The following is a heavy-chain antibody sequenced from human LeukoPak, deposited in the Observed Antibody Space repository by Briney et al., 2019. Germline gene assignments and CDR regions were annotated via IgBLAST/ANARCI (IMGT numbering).Heavy chain of an antibody. CDR3: ARGSPIAAADHFDY. CDR2: INAGNGNT. Sequence: ASVKVSCKASGYTFTSYAMHWVRQAPGQRLEWMGWINAGNGNTKYSQKFQGRVTITRDTSASTAYMELSSLRSEDTAVYYCARGSPIAAADHFDYWGQGTLVTVSS. J-gene: IGHJ4*02. CDR1: GYTFTSYA. D-gene: IGHD6-13*01. V-gene: IGHV1-3*01.